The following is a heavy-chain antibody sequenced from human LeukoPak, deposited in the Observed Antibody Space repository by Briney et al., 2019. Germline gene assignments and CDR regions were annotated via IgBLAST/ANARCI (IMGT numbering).Heavy chain of an antibody. J-gene: IGHJ4*02. Sequence: PGGSLRLSCAASGFTFSSYAMSWVRQAPGKGLEWVSSISGSGSSSYYADSVKGRFTISRDSSKNTLYLQMNSLRAEDTAVYYCAKEIYYYDSSGSKFIDYWGQGTLVTVSS. CDR1: GFTFSSYA. V-gene: IGHV3-23*01. CDR2: ISGSGSSS. CDR3: AKEIYYYDSSGSKFIDY. D-gene: IGHD3-22*01.